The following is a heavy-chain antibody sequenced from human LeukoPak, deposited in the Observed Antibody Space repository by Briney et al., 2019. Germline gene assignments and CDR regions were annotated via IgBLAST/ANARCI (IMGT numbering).Heavy chain of an antibody. CDR3: ARGRQLVRFDY. CDR1: GGSISSYY. V-gene: IGHV4-59*01. J-gene: IGHJ4*02. D-gene: IGHD6-13*01. CDR2: IYYSGRT. Sequence: SETLSLTCTVSGGSISSYYWSWIRQPPGKGLEWIGYIYYSGRTNYNPSLKSRVTISVDTSKIHFSLNLSSVTAADTAVYCCARGRQLVRFDYWGQGTLVTVSS.